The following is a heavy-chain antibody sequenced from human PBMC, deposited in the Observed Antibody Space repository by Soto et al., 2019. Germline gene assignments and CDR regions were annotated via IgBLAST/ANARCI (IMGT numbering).Heavy chain of an antibody. CDR1: GDTLNNFT. CDR2: FIPILAKT. CDR3: TRNKMALHP. V-gene: IGHV1-69*02. Sequence: QVQLVQSGAEVKEPGSSVKVSCKASGDTLNNFTVTWVRQAPGQGLEWMGTFIPILAKTNHAQKFQGRVTLSADTSTNTADMELSSLTSDDTAVYYCTRNKMALHPWGQGTLVTVSS. J-gene: IGHJ5*02.